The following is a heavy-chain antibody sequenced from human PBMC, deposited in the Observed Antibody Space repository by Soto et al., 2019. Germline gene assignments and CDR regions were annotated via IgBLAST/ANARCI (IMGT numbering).Heavy chain of an antibody. J-gene: IGHJ6*02. Sequence: GGSLRLSCAASGFTFSSYSMNWVRQAPGKGLEWVSYISSSSSTIYYADSVKGRFTMSRDNAKNSLYLQMNSLRDEDTAVYYCARDEESYGERVDYYGMDVWGQGTTVTVSS. V-gene: IGHV3-48*02. CDR2: ISSSSSTI. CDR3: ARDEESYGERVDYYGMDV. D-gene: IGHD5-18*01. CDR1: GFTFSSYS.